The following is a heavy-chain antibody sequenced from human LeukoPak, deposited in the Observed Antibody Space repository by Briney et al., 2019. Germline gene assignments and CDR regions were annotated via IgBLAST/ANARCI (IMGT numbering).Heavy chain of an antibody. CDR3: ARGAYGGYGYFDS. CDR2: IYNTGST. Sequence: SETLSLTCTVSGGSISGNYWSWIRQPPGKGLEWVGYIYNTGSTYYNPSLQSRVTMSVDTSKNQFSLKLSSVTAADTAVYYCARGAYGGYGYFDSWGQGTLVTVSS. D-gene: IGHD5-12*01. J-gene: IGHJ4*02. CDR1: GGSISGNY. V-gene: IGHV4-59*12.